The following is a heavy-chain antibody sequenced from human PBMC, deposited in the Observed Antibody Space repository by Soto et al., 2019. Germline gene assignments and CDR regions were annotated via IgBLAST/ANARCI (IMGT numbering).Heavy chain of an antibody. V-gene: IGHV3-30*18. CDR2: ISYHGRNK. D-gene: IGHD3-3*01. J-gene: IGHJ4*02. CDR3: VKDGSLEVPDVPLEEYYFDH. Sequence: SLRLSCAASGFTFSGYGMHWVRQAPGKGLEWVAVISYHGRNKYYVDSVKGRFTISRDDSKNTLYLQMDSVRAEDTAVYYCVKDGSLEVPDVPLEEYYFDHWGQGTLVTVSS. CDR1: GFTFSGYG.